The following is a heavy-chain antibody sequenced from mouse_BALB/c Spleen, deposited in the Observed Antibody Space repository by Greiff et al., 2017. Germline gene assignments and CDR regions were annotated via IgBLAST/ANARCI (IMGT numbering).Heavy chain of an antibody. CDR2: IWRGGST. CDR3: ATPRFITTVDWYFDV. CDR1: GFSLTSYG. V-gene: IGHV2-5-1*01. J-gene: IGHJ1*01. D-gene: IGHD1-1*01. Sequence: VKLMESGPSLVQPSQSLSITCTVSGFSLTSYGVHWVRQSPGKGLEWLGVIWRGGSTDYNAAFMSRLSITKDNSKSQVFFKMNSLQADDTAIYYCATPRFITTVDWYFDVWGAGTTVTVSS.